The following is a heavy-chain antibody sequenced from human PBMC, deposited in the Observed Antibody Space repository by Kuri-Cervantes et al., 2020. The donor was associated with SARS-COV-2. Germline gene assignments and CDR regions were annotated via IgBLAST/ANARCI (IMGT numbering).Heavy chain of an antibody. J-gene: IGHJ3*02. D-gene: IGHD3-3*01. Sequence: SETLSLTCTVSGGSISSGSYYWSWIRQPAGKGLEWIGYIYTSGSTNYNPSLKSRVTISVDTSKNQFSLKLSSVTAADTAVYYCARDGVVIIPGAFDIWGQGTMVTVSS. V-gene: IGHV4-61*09. CDR3: ARDGVVIIPGAFDI. CDR1: GGSISSGSYY. CDR2: IYTSGST.